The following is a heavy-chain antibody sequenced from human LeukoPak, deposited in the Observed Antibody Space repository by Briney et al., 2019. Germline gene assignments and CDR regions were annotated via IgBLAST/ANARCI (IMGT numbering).Heavy chain of an antibody. J-gene: IGHJ4*02. Sequence: GGSLRLSCAASGFTFAIYAMHWVRQAPGKGLEWVADISYDGNNKYYADSVKGRFTISRDNSKNTLYLQMNSLRAEDTAVYYCARDLVGGWDDSSGYYYGYLDYWGQGTLVTVSS. CDR2: ISYDGNNK. CDR1: GFTFAIYA. V-gene: IGHV3-30-3*01. D-gene: IGHD3-22*01. CDR3: ARDLVGGWDDSSGYYYGYLDY.